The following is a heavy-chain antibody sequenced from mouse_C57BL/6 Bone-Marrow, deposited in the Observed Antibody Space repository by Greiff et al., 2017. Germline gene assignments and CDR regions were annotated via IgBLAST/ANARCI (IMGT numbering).Heavy chain of an antibody. Sequence: DVMLVESGGGLVQPGGSLKLSCAASGFTFSDYYMYWVRQTPEKRLEWVAYISNGGGSTYYPDTVKGRFTISRDNAKNTLYLQMSRLKSEDTAMYYCAREDGSSPYAMDYWGQGTSVTVSS. CDR1: GFTFSDYY. V-gene: IGHV5-12*01. CDR3: AREDGSSPYAMDY. J-gene: IGHJ4*01. D-gene: IGHD1-1*01. CDR2: ISNGGGST.